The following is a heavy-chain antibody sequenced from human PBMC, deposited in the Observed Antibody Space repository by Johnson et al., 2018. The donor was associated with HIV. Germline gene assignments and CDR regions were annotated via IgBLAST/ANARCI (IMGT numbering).Heavy chain of an antibody. CDR1: GFTFSSYG. Sequence: QVQLVESGGGVVQPGRSLRLSCAASGFTFSSYGMHWVRQAPGQGLELVSVIYSGGNTYYADSVKGRFTISRDNSKNTLYLQMNSLRAEDTAVYYCAKDPVVTRAFDIWGQGTMVTVSS. D-gene: IGHD4-23*01. V-gene: IGHV3-NL1*01. J-gene: IGHJ3*02. CDR2: IYSGGNT. CDR3: AKDPVVTRAFDI.